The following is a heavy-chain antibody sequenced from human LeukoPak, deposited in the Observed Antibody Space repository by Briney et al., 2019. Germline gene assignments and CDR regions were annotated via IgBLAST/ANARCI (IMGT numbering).Heavy chain of an antibody. CDR3: ARDRPGIAAAGNYYYYYYMDV. D-gene: IGHD6-13*01. V-gene: IGHV1-18*01. CDR2: ISAYNGNT. Sequence: ASVKVSCKASGYTFTSYGISWVRQAPGQGLEWMGWISAYNGNTNYAQKLQGRVTMTTDTSTSTDYMELRRLRSDDTAVYYCARDRPGIAAAGNYYYYYYMDVWGKGTTVTVSS. CDR1: GYTFTSYG. J-gene: IGHJ6*03.